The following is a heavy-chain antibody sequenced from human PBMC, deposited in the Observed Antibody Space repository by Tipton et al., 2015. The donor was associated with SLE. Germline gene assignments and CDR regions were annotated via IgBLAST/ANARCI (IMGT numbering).Heavy chain of an antibody. Sequence: TLSLTCAVYGGSFSGYYWSWIRQPPGKGLEWIGGINHSGSTNYNPSLKSRVTISVDTSKNQFSLKLSSVTAADTAVYYCVRGSSSWYGGYYFDYWGQGTLVTVSS. CDR2: INHSGST. V-gene: IGHV4-34*01. D-gene: IGHD6-13*01. CDR1: GGSFSGYY. CDR3: VRGSSSWYGGYYFDY. J-gene: IGHJ4*02.